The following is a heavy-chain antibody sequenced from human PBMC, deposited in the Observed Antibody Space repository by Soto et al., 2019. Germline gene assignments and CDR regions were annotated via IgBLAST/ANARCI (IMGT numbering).Heavy chain of an antibody. CDR1: GGSFSGYY. J-gene: IGHJ5*02. Sequence: SETLSLTCAVYGGSFSGYYWSWIRQPPGKGLEWIGEINHSGSTNYNPSLKSRVTISVDTSKNQFSLKLSSVTAADTAVYYCARVRPRITIFGVVPTLFDPWGQGTLVTVSS. CDR3: ARVRPRITIFGVVPTLFDP. V-gene: IGHV4-34*01. CDR2: INHSGST. D-gene: IGHD3-3*01.